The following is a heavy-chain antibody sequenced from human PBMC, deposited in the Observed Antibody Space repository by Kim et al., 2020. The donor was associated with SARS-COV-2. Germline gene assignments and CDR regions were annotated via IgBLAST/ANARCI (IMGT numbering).Heavy chain of an antibody. CDR3: AKGTYGSGSYYGYYYYYGMGV. CDR1: GFTFSSYG. J-gene: IGHJ6*02. D-gene: IGHD3-10*01. CDR2: ISYDGSNK. V-gene: IGHV3-30*18. Sequence: GGSLRLSCAASGFTFSSYGMHWVRQAPGKGLEWVAVISYDGSNKYYADSVKGRFTISRDNPKNTLYLQMNSLRAEDTAVYYCAKGTYGSGSYYGYYYYYGMGVWGQGTTVTVSS.